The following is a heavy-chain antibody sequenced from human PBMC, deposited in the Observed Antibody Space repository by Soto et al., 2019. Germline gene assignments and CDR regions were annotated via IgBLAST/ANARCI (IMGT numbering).Heavy chain of an antibody. V-gene: IGHV1-69*13. Sequence: VKVSCKASGGTFSSYAISWVRQAPGQGLEWMGGIIPIFGTANYAQKFQGRVTITADESTSTAYMELSSLGSEDTAVYYCARDLVATIGGWFDPWGQGTLVTVSS. CDR2: IIPIFGTA. D-gene: IGHD5-12*01. J-gene: IGHJ5*02. CDR1: GGTFSSYA. CDR3: ARDLVATIGGWFDP.